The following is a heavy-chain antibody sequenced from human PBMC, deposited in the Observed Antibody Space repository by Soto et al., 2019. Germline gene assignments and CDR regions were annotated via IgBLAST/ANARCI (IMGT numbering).Heavy chain of an antibody. CDR3: ARGTKYYYQGMDV. CDR2: VYDSGST. Sequence: SETLSLTCTVSGDSINNYYWTRIRQPPGKGLEWIGYVYDSGSTSYNPSLKTRLTISVDTSKNQFSLKQKSVTAADTAVYYCARGTKYYYQGMDVWGQGTTVTGSS. CDR1: GDSINNYY. V-gene: IGHV4-59*01. J-gene: IGHJ6*02.